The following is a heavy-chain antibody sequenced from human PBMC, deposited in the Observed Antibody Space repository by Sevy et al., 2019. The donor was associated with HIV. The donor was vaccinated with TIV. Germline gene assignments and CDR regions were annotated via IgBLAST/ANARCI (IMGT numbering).Heavy chain of an antibody. CDR2: IRNRPNRHTT. V-gene: IGHV3-72*01. Sequence: GGSLRLSCVASGFTFSDHYVDWVRQAPGKGPEWVGRIRNRPNRHTTEYAASVEGRFTISRDDSKNSLYLQMNSLKTEDSAVHYCVRGPNCGVGGCQQISPYCLDVWGKGATVTVSS. D-gene: IGHD2-21*01. J-gene: IGHJ6*03. CDR3: VRGPNCGVGGCQQISPYCLDV. CDR1: GFTFSDHY.